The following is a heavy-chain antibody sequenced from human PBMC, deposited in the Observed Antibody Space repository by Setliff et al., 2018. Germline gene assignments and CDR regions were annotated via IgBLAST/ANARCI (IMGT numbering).Heavy chain of an antibody. J-gene: IGHJ4*02. CDR1: GFTFSNAW. Sequence: GGSLRLSCAASGFTFSNAWMSWVRQAPGKGLEWVGRIKSKTDGGTTDYAAPVKGRFTISRDDSKNTLYRQMNSRKTEDTAVYYCTTGPLWFGDWGGGYWGQGTLVTVSS. CDR2: IKSKTDGGTT. CDR3: TTGPLWFGDWGGGY. D-gene: IGHD3-10*01. V-gene: IGHV3-15*01.